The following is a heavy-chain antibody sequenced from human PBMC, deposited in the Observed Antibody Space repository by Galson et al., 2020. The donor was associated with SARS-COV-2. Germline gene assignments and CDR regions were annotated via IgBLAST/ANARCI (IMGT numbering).Heavy chain of an antibody. CDR3: ARGRYDSSSYCCGVAEYFQH. Sequence: RGSLRLSCAASGFTVNTNYMGWVRQAPGKGLEWVAVIYSGGSIYYADPVKGRFLISRDDADNTMFLQMNTLGAEDTAIYYCARGRYDSSSYCCGVAEYFQHWGQGTQVTGSS. CDR2: IYSGGSI. J-gene: IGHJ1*01. V-gene: IGHV3-53*01. D-gene: IGHD3-22*01. CDR1: GFTVNTNY.